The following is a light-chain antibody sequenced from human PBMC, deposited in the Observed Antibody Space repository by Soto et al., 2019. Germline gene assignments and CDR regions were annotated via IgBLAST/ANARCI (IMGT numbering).Light chain of an antibody. J-gene: IGLJ1*01. CDR3: CLYAVTFYV. Sequence: SALTQPRSVSGSPGQSVTISCTGTSSDVGTDDFVSWYQQHPGKAPRLMIYDVSERPSGVPDRFSGSKSGHTASLTISGLQAEDEADYYCCLYAVTFYVFGTGTKVTVL. CDR2: DVS. CDR1: SSDVGTDDF. V-gene: IGLV2-11*01.